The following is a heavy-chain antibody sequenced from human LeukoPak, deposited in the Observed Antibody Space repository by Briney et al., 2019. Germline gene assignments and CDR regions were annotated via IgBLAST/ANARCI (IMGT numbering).Heavy chain of an antibody. J-gene: IGHJ5*02. V-gene: IGHV3-53*01. Sequence: GGSLRLSCAASGFTGSSNYISWVRQAPGKGLERVSIICSGGSTYYAESVKGRFAISRDNSKNTVYLQMNSLRAEDTAVYYCGRTTAGSGNWFDPWGQGTLVTVSP. D-gene: IGHD6-13*01. CDR1: GFTGSSNY. CDR3: GRTTAGSGNWFDP. CDR2: ICSGGST.